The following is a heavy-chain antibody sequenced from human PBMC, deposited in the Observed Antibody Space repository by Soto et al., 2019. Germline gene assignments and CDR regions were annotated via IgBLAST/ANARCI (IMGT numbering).Heavy chain of an antibody. D-gene: IGHD3-22*01. Sequence: SETLSLTCTVSGGSISSSSHYWGWIRQPPGKGLEWIGTIYYSGTSYYTPSLKSRVTMSVDTSNNQLSLKMKSVTAADTAVYYCARHSSGFYSEFDYWGRGTLVTVSS. CDR2: IYYSGTS. V-gene: IGHV4-39*01. CDR1: GGSISSSSHY. J-gene: IGHJ4*02. CDR3: ARHSSGFYSEFDY.